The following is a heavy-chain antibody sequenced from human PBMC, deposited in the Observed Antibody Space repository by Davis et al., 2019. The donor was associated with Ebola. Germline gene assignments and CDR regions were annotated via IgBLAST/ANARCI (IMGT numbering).Heavy chain of an antibody. CDR3: AREKRWLQLELGLNYHGLDV. Sequence: GGSLRLSCAASGFTFDDYAMTWVRQAPGKGLEWVSAISGSGGSTYYADSVKGRFTISRDNAKNSLYLQLNSLRAEDTAVYYCAREKRWLQLELGLNYHGLDVWGKGTTVTVSS. D-gene: IGHD5-24*01. V-gene: IGHV3-20*04. CDR1: GFTFDDYA. CDR2: ISGSGGST. J-gene: IGHJ6*04.